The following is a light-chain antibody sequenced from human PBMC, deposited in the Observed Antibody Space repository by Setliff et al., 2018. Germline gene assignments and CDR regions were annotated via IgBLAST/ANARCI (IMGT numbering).Light chain of an antibody. CDR1: QSVLYSSNNKNY. J-gene: IGKJ1*01. CDR2: WAS. V-gene: IGKV4-1*01. Sequence: DIVMTQSPDSLAMSLGERATIHCKSSQSVLYSSNNKNYLAWYQQKPGQPPKLLVYWASTRESGVPDRFSGSGSGTDFTLTISSLQAEDVAIYYCQQYYRSPVAFGQGTKVDIK. CDR3: QQYYRSPVA.